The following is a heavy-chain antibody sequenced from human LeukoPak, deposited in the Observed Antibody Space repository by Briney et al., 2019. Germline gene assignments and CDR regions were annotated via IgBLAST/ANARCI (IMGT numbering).Heavy chain of an antibody. CDR2: ISGSGGST. Sequence: GGSLRLSCAASGFTFSSYAMSWVRQAPGKGLEWVSAISGSGGSTYYADSVKGRFTISRDNSKNTLYLQMNSLRAEDTAVYYCAKLAGLVVVAATHYYYGMDVWGQGTTVTVSS. CDR1: GFTFSSYA. V-gene: IGHV3-23*01. J-gene: IGHJ6*02. D-gene: IGHD2-15*01. CDR3: AKLAGLVVVAATHYYYGMDV.